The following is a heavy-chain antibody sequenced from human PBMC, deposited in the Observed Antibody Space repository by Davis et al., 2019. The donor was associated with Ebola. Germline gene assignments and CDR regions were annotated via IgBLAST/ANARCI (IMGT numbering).Heavy chain of an antibody. CDR1: GGSISSYY. CDR3: ARYGDYTSVDY. D-gene: IGHD4-17*01. J-gene: IGHJ4*02. Sequence: MPSETLSLTCTVSGGSISSYYWSWIRQPPGKGLEWIGYIYYSGSTNYNPSLKSRVTIPVDTSKNQFSLKLSSVTAADTAVYYCARYGDYTSVDYWGQGTLVTVSS. V-gene: IGHV4-59*08. CDR2: IYYSGST.